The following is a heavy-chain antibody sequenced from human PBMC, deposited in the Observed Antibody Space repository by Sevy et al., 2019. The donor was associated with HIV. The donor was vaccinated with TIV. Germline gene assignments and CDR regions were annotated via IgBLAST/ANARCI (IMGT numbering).Heavy chain of an antibody. V-gene: IGHV4-38-2*01. J-gene: IGHJ4*01. CDR2: VSHSGSA. Sequence: SETLSLTCVVSGDSIRMGYYWAWIRQPPGKGPEWVRTVSHSGSAYYNPSLKSRLTISVDTSKNQFSLNLTSVTAADRAVYYCARRSAGSYFDSWGHGALVTVSS. D-gene: IGHD6-6*01. CDR1: GDSIRMGYY. CDR3: ARRSAGSYFDS.